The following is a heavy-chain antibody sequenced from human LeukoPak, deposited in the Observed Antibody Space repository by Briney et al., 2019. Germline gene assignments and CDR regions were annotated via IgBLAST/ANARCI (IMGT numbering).Heavy chain of an antibody. D-gene: IGHD3-10*01. Sequence: GGSLRLSCAASGFTFNNYGMHWVRQAPGKGLEGVAVIWYDGSNKYYADSVKGRFTISRDNSKNTLYLQMNSLRAEDTAVYYCAREPVPDSGIYTVPFDYWGQGTLVTVSS. V-gene: IGHV3-33*01. J-gene: IGHJ4*02. CDR3: AREPVPDSGIYTVPFDY. CDR1: GFTFNNYG. CDR2: IWYDGSNK.